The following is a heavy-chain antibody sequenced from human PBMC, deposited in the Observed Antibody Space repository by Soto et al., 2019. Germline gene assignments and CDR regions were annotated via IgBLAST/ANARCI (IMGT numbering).Heavy chain of an antibody. CDR1: GFTFSSYE. CDR3: ARDQGNSYGMDV. V-gene: IGHV3-48*03. Sequence: EVQLVESGGSLVQPGGSLRLSCAASGFTFSSYEMNWVRQAPGKGLEWVSYISSSGSTIYYADSVKGRFTISRDNAKNSLYLQMNSLRAEDTAVYYCARDQGNSYGMDVWGQGTTVTVSS. J-gene: IGHJ6*02. CDR2: ISSSGSTI.